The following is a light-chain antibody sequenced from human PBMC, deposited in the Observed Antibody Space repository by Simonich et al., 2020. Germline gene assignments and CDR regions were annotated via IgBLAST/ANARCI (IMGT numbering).Light chain of an antibody. CDR2: GAS. CDR1: QSVSSN. Sequence: EIVMTQSPATLSVSPGARATLSCRASQSVSSNLAWYQQKPGQAPRLLIYGASTRATGIPARFSGSGSGTEFTLTISILQSEDFAVYYCQQYNNWPLYTFGQGTKLEIK. CDR3: QQYNNWPLYT. V-gene: IGKV3-15*01. J-gene: IGKJ2*01.